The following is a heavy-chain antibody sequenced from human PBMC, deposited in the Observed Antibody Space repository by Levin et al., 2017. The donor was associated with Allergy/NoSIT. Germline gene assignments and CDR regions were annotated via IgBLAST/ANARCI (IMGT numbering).Heavy chain of an antibody. J-gene: IGHJ5*02. Sequence: GGSLRLSCAASGFTFSNYAMSWVRQAPGKGLEWVSAISGSGHNTYYADSVKGRFSISRDNSKNTLYLQMNSLRADDTAVYYCAKRAIVVVIAAFPLDPWGQGTLVTVSS. CDR1: GFTFSNYA. CDR2: ISGSGHNT. V-gene: IGHV3-23*01. D-gene: IGHD2-15*01. CDR3: AKRAIVVVIAAFPLDP.